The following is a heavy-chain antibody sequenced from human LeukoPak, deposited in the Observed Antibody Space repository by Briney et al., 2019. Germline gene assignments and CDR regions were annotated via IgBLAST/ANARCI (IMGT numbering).Heavy chain of an antibody. Sequence: GGSLRLSCAASGFTFSNYAMHWVRQAPGKGLEYVSAISSNGGSTYYADSVKGRFTISRDNSKNTLYLQMSSLRAEDTAVYYCVKDSPDAFDIWGQGTMVTVSS. CDR2: ISSNGGST. J-gene: IGHJ3*02. CDR3: VKDSPDAFDI. V-gene: IGHV3-64D*06. CDR1: GFTFSNYA.